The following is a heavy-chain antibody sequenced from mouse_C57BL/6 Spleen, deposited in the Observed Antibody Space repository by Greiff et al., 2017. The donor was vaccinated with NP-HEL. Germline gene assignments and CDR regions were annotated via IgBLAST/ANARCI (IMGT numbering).Heavy chain of an antibody. CDR1: GYTFTDYN. CDR2: INPNNGGT. D-gene: IGHD1-1*01. V-gene: IGHV1-22*01. J-gene: IGHJ1*03. CDR3: ASSYGDWYFDV. Sequence: VQLQQSGPELVKPGASVKMSCKASGYTFTDYNMHWVKQSHGKSLEWIGYINPNNGGTSYNQKFKGKATLTVNKSSSTAYMELRSLTSEDSAVYYCASSYGDWYFDVWGTGTTVTVSS.